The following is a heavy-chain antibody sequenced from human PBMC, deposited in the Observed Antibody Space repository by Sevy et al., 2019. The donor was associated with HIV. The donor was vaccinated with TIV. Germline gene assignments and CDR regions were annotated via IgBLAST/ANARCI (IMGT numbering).Heavy chain of an antibody. CDR2: FKSKTDGGTT. J-gene: IGHJ4*02. CDR1: GFTFSNAW. D-gene: IGHD5-18*01. CDR3: TTDGHTFGY. V-gene: IGHV3-15*01. Sequence: GGSLRLSCAASGFTFSNAWMSWVRQAPGKGLEWVGRFKSKTDGGTTDYAEPVKGRFTISRDDSKNTLYLQMNSLKTEDTAMYYCTTDGHTFGYWGQGTLVTVSS.